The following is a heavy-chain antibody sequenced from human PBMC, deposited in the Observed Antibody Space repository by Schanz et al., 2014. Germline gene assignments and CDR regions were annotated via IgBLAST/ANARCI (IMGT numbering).Heavy chain of an antibody. Sequence: EVQLVESGGGLVQPGGSLRLSCAVSGFTVSTNYMTWVRQAPGKGLECVSVLYTGGSTFYAESVRGRFTISRDNSKNTLYLQMNSLRTEDTAVYYCAKAPYADYGYFHYWGQGTLVPVSS. D-gene: IGHD4-17*01. CDR2: LYTGGST. CDR1: GFTVSTNY. CDR3: AKAPYADYGYFHY. V-gene: IGHV3-66*02. J-gene: IGHJ4*02.